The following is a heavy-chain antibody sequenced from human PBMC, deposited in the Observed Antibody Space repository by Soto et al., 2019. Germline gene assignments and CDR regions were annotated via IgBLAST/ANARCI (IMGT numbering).Heavy chain of an antibody. J-gene: IGHJ4*02. CDR2: ISSTGETT. D-gene: IGHD3-10*02. CDR3: ARDVRLPDY. CDR1: GFSFKNYG. V-gene: IGHV3-48*01. Sequence: GGSLRLSCAASGFSFKNYGIHWVRQAPGKGLEWVSFISSTGETTYYADSVKGRLTISRDNAKNSLFLQMNSLTAEDTAVYYCARDVRLPDYWGQGTLVTVSS.